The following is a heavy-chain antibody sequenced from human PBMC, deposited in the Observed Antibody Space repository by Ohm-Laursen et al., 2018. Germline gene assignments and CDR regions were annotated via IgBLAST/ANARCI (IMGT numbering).Heavy chain of an antibody. CDR3: ARSGYSYGYGAYYYYGMDV. CDR1: GFTFSSYW. V-gene: IGHV3-7*01. D-gene: IGHD5-18*01. CDR2: IKQDGSEK. J-gene: IGHJ6*02. Sequence: SLRLSCAASGFTFSSYWMSWVRQAPGKGLEWVANIKQDGSEKYYVDSVKGRFTISRDNAKNSLYLQMNSLRAEDTAVYYCARSGYSYGYGAYYYYGMDVWGQGTTVTVSS.